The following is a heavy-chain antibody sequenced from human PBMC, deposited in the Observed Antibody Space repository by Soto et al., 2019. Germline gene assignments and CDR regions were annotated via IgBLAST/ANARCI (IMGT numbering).Heavy chain of an antibody. CDR2: IIPFLSAT. CDR3: ARGEDDYGDFGSMDV. J-gene: IGHJ6*02. V-gene: IGHV1-69*01. D-gene: IGHD4-17*01. CDR1: GGHFDRFA. Sequence: QVQLVQSGAEVKKPGSSVKVSCRASGGHFDRFALSWLRQAHGHGLEWMGGIIPFLSATTYAHKFQGRVTITADESANTLYLELRSLTSDDTAVYYCARGEDDYGDFGSMDVWGQGTSVTVSS.